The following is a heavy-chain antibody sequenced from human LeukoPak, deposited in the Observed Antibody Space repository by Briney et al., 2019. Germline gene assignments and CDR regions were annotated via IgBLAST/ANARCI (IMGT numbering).Heavy chain of an antibody. CDR2: IRYDGSNK. D-gene: IGHD6-19*01. V-gene: IGHV3-30*02. J-gene: IGHJ4*02. CDR3: ARSGWYYFDY. CDR1: GFTFSSYG. Sequence: GGSLRLSCAASGFTFSSYGMHWVRQAPGKGLEWVAFIRYDGSNKYYADSVKGRFTISRDNAKNSLYLQMNSLRAEDTAVYYCARSGWYYFDYWGQGTLVIVSS.